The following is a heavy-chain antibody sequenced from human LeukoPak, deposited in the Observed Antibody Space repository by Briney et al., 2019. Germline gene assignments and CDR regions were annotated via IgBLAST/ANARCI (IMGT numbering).Heavy chain of an antibody. Sequence: SETLSLTCTVSGYSISSGYYWGWIRQPPGKGLEWIGSIYHSGSTYYNPSLKSRVTISVDTSKNQFSLKLSSVTAADTAVYYCARDIRVLPGGWFDPWGQGTLVTVPS. J-gene: IGHJ5*02. CDR3: ARDIRVLPGGWFDP. CDR2: IYHSGST. CDR1: GYSISSGYY. V-gene: IGHV4-38-2*02. D-gene: IGHD3-10*01.